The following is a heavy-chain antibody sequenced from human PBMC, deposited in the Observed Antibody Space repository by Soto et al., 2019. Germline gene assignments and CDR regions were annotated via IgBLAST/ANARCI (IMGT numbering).Heavy chain of an antibody. D-gene: IGHD6-13*01. CDR2: ILYSVTTSFFP. J-gene: IGHJ4*02. CDR3: AAGEASSRNLAPYDLYF. V-gene: IGHV4-59*01. Sequence: AETLSLTCTVSGGSMTNYFCSWIRQPPGKGLDEIGYILYSVTTSFFPSYNHTNSISVAISEVAYKNQFSFTLLSVTTEYTTMYFCAAGEASSRNLAPYDLYFWGQGTLVTVSS. CDR1: GGSMTNYF.